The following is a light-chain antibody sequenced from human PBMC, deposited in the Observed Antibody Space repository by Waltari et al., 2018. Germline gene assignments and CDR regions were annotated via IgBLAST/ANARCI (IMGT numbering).Light chain of an antibody. J-gene: IGLJ7*01. Sequence: QSVLTQPPSVSGAPGQRVTISCTGSRSNIGAGFDVHWYQQLPGTAPKRLIYGNSNRPSGVPDRFSGSKSGTSASLAITGLQAEDEADYYCQAYDSSLRGSVFGGGTQLTVL. V-gene: IGLV1-40*01. CDR1: RSNIGAGFD. CDR3: QAYDSSLRGSV. CDR2: GNS.